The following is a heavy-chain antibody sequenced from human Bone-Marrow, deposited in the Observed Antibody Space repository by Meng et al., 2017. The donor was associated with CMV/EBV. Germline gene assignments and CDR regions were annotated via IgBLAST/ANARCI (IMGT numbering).Heavy chain of an antibody. Sequence: SETLSLTCAVSGGSISSSNWWSWVRQPPGKGLEWIGEIYHSGSTNYNPSLKGRVTISVDKSKNQFSLKLSSVTAADTAVYYCARAHAVARYYHWGQGTLVTVSS. V-gene: IGHV4-4*02. J-gene: IGHJ5*02. CDR3: ARAHAVARYYH. D-gene: IGHD6-19*01. CDR1: GGSISSSNW. CDR2: IYHSGST.